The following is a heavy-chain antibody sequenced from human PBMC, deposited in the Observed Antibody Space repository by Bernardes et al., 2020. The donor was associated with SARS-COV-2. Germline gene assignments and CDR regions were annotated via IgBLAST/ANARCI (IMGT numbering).Heavy chain of an antibody. CDR3: VKDRSGTYAFDY. D-gene: IGHD1-26*01. J-gene: IGHJ4*02. CDR2: INDYGDRT. CDR1: GFIFTTSA. Sequence: SLSLSCSASGFIFTTSAMHWARQAPGRGLEYVSGINDYGDRTHYADSVKGRFTISRDDSKNTVSLLMSSLRVEDSAVYYCVKDRSGTYAFDYWGQGILVTVSS. V-gene: IGHV3-64D*06.